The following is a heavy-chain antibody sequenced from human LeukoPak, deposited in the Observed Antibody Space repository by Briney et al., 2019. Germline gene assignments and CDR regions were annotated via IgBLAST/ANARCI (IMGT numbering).Heavy chain of an antibody. CDR2: INSDGSST. CDR1: GFTFSSYW. V-gene: IGHV3-74*01. D-gene: IGHD6-19*01. J-gene: IGHJ6*03. CDR3: ARGRGTYSSGWYKGPGDYMDV. Sequence: GGSLRLSCAASGFTFSSYWMHWVRQAPGKGLVWVSRINSDGSSTSYADSVKGRFTISRDNAKNTLYLQMNSLGAEDTAVYYCARGRGTYSSGWYKGPGDYMDVWGKGTTVTISS.